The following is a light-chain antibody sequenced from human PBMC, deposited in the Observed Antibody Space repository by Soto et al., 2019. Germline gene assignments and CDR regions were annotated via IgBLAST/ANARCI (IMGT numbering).Light chain of an antibody. J-gene: IGKJ5*01. CDR3: QQSYSTPIT. CDR1: QSISSY. Sequence: DIQMTQSPSSLSASVGDSVTITCRASQSISSYLNWYQQKPGKAPKLLIYAASSLQSGVPSRFSGSGSGTDFTLTISSLQPEDFATYYCQQSYSTPITLGQGT. CDR2: AAS. V-gene: IGKV1-39*01.